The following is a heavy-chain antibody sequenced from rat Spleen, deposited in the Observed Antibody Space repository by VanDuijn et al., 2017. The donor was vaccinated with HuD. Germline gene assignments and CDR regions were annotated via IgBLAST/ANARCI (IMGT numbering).Heavy chain of an antibody. CDR2: LSYDGINT. J-gene: IGHJ3*01. D-gene: IGHD1-4*01. CDR3: TRHGNPGVTTNWFAF. CDR1: GFTFSDYG. V-gene: IGHV5-29*01. Sequence: EVQLVESGGGLVQPGRSLKLSCAASGFTFSDYGMAWVRQAPTKGLEWVATLSYDGINTYYRDSVRGRFTISSDNEIITLYLQMDSRGSDDTATYYCTRHGNPGVTTNWFAFWGQGTLVTVSS.